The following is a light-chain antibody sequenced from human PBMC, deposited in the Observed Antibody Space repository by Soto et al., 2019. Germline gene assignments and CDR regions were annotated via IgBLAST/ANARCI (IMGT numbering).Light chain of an antibody. CDR3: SSYTSINTLVV. V-gene: IGLV2-14*01. Sequence: QSVLTQPASVSGSPGQSITISCTGTSSDVGGYNYVSWYQQHPGKAPKVMIYEVSNRPSGVSNRFSGSKSGNTASLTISGLQAEDEADYYCSSYTSINTLVVFGGGTKVTVL. J-gene: IGLJ2*01. CDR1: SSDVGGYNY. CDR2: EVS.